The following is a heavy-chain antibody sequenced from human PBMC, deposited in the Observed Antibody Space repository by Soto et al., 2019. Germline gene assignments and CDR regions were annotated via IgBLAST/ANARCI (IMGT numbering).Heavy chain of an antibody. Sequence: GGSLRLSCAASGFTFSSYAMSWVRQAPGKGLEWVSAISGSGVTTYYADPVKGRLTISRDNSKNTLYLQMNSLRAEDKAVDYCARPPGYSNTSVNYWGQGTLVAVSS. CDR3: ARPPGYSNTSVNY. D-gene: IGHD6-6*01. CDR1: GFTFSSYA. V-gene: IGHV3-23*01. J-gene: IGHJ4*02. CDR2: ISGSGVTT.